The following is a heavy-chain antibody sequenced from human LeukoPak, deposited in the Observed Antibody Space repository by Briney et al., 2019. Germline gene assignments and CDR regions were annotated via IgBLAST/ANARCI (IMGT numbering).Heavy chain of an antibody. CDR3: ARVKGTMVRGVIGAFDI. V-gene: IGHV1-69*05. CDR2: IIPIFGTA. CDR1: GGTFSSYA. Sequence: SVKVSCKASGGTFSSYAISWVRQAPGQGLEWMGGIIPIFGTANYAQKFQGRVTITTDESTSTAYMELSSLRSEDTAVYYCARVKGTMVRGVIGAFDIWGQGTMVTVSS. D-gene: IGHD3-10*01. J-gene: IGHJ3*02.